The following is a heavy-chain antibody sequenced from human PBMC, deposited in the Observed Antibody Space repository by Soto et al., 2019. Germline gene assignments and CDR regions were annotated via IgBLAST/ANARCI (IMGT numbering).Heavy chain of an antibody. CDR2: IPYDGSNT. D-gene: IGHD6-13*01. J-gene: IGHJ3*02. V-gene: IGHV3-30*18. Sequence: GGSLRLSCAASGFTFSSYGMHWVRQTPGRGLEWVAVIPYDGSNTYYTDSVKGRFTISRDNSKNTLYLQMNSLRPEDTAIYYCEKLRRSSRTQYAFDIWGHGTMVTVSS. CDR1: GFTFSSYG. CDR3: EKLRRSSRTQYAFDI.